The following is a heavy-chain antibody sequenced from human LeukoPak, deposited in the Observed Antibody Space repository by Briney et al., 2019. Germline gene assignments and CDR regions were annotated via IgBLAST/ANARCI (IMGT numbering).Heavy chain of an antibody. J-gene: IGHJ6*03. CDR3: AREGNPQYYYYYYYMDV. CDR1: GFTFSSYA. Sequence: SGGSLRLSCAAPGFTFSSYAMHWVRQAPGKGLEWVAVISYDGSNKYYADSVKGRFTISRNNSKNTLYLQMNSLRAEDTAVYYCAREGNPQYYYYYYYMDVWGKGTTVTVSS. CDR2: ISYDGSNK. V-gene: IGHV3-30*01.